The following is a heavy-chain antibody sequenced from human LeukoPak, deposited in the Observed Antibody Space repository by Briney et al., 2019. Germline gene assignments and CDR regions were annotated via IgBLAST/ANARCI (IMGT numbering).Heavy chain of an antibody. CDR1: GLTFSRYV. CDR3: ATLYGDYNWYFDL. CDR2: LSASGGST. J-gene: IGHJ2*01. D-gene: IGHD4-17*01. Sequence: GGSLRLSCASSGLTFSRYVMGWVRQAPGKGLEWVSTLSASGGSTFYAASVKGRFTVSRDNSKNTLFLQMNSLRAEDTAVYYCATLYGDYNWYFDLWGRGTLVTVPS. V-gene: IGHV3-23*01.